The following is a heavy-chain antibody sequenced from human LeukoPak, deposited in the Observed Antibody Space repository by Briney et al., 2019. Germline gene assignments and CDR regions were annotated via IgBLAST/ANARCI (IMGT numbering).Heavy chain of an antibody. CDR1: GGSINNYF. Sequence: SETLSLTCTVSGGSINNYFWSWIRQPPGKGLEWIGYVHHTGSTNYNPSLKSQFTISIETPRNQFSLSLTSVTAADTAMYYCARGRRDGSYYFDYWGQGTSVTVSS. J-gene: IGHJ4*02. CDR3: ARGRRDGSYYFDY. CDR2: VHHTGST. V-gene: IGHV4-59*01.